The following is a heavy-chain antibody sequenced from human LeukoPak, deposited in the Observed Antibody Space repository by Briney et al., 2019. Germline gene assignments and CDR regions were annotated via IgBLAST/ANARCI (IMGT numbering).Heavy chain of an antibody. Sequence: GGSLRLSCAASGFTFRNYAMSWVRQAPGKGLEWVSSISGSGGVTYYADSAKGRFTISRDNSRNTLYLQMNSLRAEDTAVYYCAKGGLGLYGSGSYWGQGTLVTVSS. V-gene: IGHV3-23*01. J-gene: IGHJ4*02. CDR2: ISGSGGVT. CDR3: AKGGLGLYGSGSY. D-gene: IGHD3-10*01. CDR1: GFTFRNYA.